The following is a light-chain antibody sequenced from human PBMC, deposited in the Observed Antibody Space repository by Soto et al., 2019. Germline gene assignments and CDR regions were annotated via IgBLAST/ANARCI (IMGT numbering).Light chain of an antibody. J-gene: IGKJ4*01. V-gene: IGKV3-20*01. CDR1: QTVRNSY. CDR2: DES. CDR3: QQFSSYPLT. Sequence: IVLTQSPGGLCLSPGERATLSCRASQTVRNSYLAWYQQKTGQAPRLLIYDESSRATGIKDRFSGGGSGTDFTLTISRLEPEEFAVYDCQQFSSYPLTFGGGTKVDIK.